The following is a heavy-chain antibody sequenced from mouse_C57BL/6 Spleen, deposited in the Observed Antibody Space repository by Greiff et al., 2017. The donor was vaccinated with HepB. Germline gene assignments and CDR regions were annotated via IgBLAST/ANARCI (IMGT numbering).Heavy chain of an antibody. CDR1: GYTFTSYW. CDR2: IDPSDSYT. Sequence: QVQLQQPGAELVKPGASVKLSCKASGYTFTSYWMQWVKQRPGQGLEWIGEIDPSDSYTNYNQKFKGKATLTVDTSSSTAYMQLSSLTSEDSAVYYCARGPPGGYWGQGTSVTVSS. V-gene: IGHV1-50*01. J-gene: IGHJ4*01. CDR3: ARGPPGGY.